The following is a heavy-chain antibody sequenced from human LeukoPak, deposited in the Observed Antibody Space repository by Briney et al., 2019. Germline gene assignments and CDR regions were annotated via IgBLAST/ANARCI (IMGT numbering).Heavy chain of an antibody. J-gene: IGHJ6*02. CDR3: ARVISGYPPFMDV. CDR2: IYYSGST. D-gene: IGHD3-22*01. Sequence: SETLSLTCTVSGGSISSYYWSWIRQPPGKGLEWIGYIYYSGSTNYNPSLKSRVTISVDTSKNQFSLRLSSVTAADTAVYYCARVISGYPPFMDVWGQGTTVTVSS. V-gene: IGHV4-59*01. CDR1: GGSISSYY.